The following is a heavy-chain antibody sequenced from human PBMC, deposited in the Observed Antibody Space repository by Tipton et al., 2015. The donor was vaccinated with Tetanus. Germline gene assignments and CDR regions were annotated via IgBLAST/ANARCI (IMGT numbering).Heavy chain of an antibody. D-gene: IGHD1-1*01. CDR1: GYTFTSFG. CDR3: ARGGTMDY. Sequence: QLVQSGAEMKKPGASVKVSCKAPGYTFTSFGINWVRQAPGQGLEWMGWINTDKGSTNYAQNLQGRVIMTTDTSTLTAYMELRSLRSDDTAVYYCARGGTMDYWGQGTLVTVSA. CDR2: INTDKGST. V-gene: IGHV1-18*01. J-gene: IGHJ4*02.